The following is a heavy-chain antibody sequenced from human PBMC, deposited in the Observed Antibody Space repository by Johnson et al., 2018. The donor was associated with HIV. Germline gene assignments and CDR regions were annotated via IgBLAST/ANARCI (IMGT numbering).Heavy chain of an antibody. J-gene: IGHJ3*02. CDR2: IQWSGGST. D-gene: IGHD1-26*01. CDR1: GFTFDDYG. Sequence: VQLVESGGGVVRPGGSLRLSCAASGFTFDDYGMSWVRQGTGKRLEWVSGIQWSGGSTGYADSVKARFMISRDNAKNSLYLQMNSLRVEDTALYYCVRVGGNGNYFFDPFDMWGQGTMVTVSS. CDR3: VRVGGNGNYFFDPFDM. V-gene: IGHV3-20*04.